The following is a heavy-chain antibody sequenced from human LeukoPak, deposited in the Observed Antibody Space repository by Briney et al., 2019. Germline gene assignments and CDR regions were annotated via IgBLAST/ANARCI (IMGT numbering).Heavy chain of an antibody. CDR1: GGSFSGYY. Sequence: PSETLSLTCAVYGGSFSGYYWSWIRQPPGKGLEWIGEINHSGSTYYNPSLKSRVTISVDTSKNQFSLKLSSVTAADTAVYYCARREFDWFDPWGQGTLVTVSS. V-gene: IGHV4-34*01. CDR2: INHSGST. J-gene: IGHJ5*02. CDR3: ARREFDWFDP.